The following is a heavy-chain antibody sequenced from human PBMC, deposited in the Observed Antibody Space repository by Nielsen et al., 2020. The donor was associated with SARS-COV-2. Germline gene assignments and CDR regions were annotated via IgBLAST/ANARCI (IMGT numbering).Heavy chain of an antibody. CDR3: AREGRKLPLDY. CDR2: LYSGGSI. J-gene: IGHJ4*02. Sequence: GESLKISCAASGFSVSANYVSWVRQAPGKGLDWVSVLYSGGSIYYADSVKGRFTISRDNSKNTLYLQMNSLRAEDTAVYYCAREGRKLPLDYWGQGTLVTVSS. V-gene: IGHV3-66*01. CDR1: GFSVSANY. D-gene: IGHD5-24*01.